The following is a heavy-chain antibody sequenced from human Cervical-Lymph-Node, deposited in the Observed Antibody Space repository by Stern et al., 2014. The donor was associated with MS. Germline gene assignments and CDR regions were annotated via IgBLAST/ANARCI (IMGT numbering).Heavy chain of an antibody. CDR1: GGSVNSGSYF. Sequence: QVQLQESGPGLVKPSETLSLTCTVSGGSVNSGSYFWSWIRQPPGKGLELIGYIYSSGSTSYNPSLKSRVTISADTSKNQFSLKLTSVTAADTAVYYCARMGDYFDHWGQGTLVTVSS. CDR2: IYSSGST. CDR3: ARMGDYFDH. D-gene: IGHD3-16*01. J-gene: IGHJ4*02. V-gene: IGHV4-61*01.